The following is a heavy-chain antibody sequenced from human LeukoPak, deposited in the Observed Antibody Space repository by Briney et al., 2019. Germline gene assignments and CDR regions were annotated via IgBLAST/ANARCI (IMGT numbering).Heavy chain of an antibody. J-gene: IGHJ6*03. V-gene: IGHV4-61*02. CDR3: ATSSGWPDYYYYYMDV. CDR1: GGSIGSGSYY. Sequence: PSQTESLTCTVPGGSIGSGSYYWSWIRQPAGKGLEWIGRIYTSGSTNYNPSLKSRVTISVDTSKNQFSLKLSSVTAADTAVYYCATSSGWPDYYYYYMDVWGEETTVTVSS. D-gene: IGHD6-19*01. CDR2: IYTSGST.